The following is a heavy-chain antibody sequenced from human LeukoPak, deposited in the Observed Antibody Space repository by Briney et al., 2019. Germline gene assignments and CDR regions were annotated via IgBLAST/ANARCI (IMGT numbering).Heavy chain of an antibody. J-gene: IGHJ5*02. Sequence: SETLSLTCTVSGGSISSGANYWSWIRQPPGRGLEWIGYIYYTGSANYSPSLKSRVTISVDTSKNQFSLKLSSVTAADTAVYYCARYYDFWSGYLFDPWGQGTLVTVSS. CDR1: GGSISSGANY. CDR3: ARYYDFWSGYLFDP. V-gene: IGHV4-61*08. D-gene: IGHD3-3*01. CDR2: IYYTGSA.